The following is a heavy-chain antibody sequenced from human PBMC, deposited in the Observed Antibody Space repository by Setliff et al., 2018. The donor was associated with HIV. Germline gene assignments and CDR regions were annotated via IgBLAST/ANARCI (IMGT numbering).Heavy chain of an antibody. CDR1: GFTFSSHA. J-gene: IGHJ4*02. CDR2: ISGSGYST. D-gene: IGHD6-13*01. V-gene: IGHV3-23*01. Sequence: GGSLRLSCAASGFTFSSHAMSWVRQAPEKGLEWVSTISGSGYSTYYADSVQGRFTISRDNSKNTLYLQMNSLRAEDTAVYYCAKWASLTASSWDYWGQGTLVTVSS. CDR3: AKWASLTASSWDY.